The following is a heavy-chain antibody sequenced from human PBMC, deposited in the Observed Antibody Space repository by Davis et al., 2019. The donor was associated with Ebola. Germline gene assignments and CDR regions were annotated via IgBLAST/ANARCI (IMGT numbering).Heavy chain of an antibody. V-gene: IGHV3-21*01. J-gene: IGHJ6*02. CDR3: ARGGGSVLLYYYYGMDV. CDR1: GFTFSSYS. D-gene: IGHD1-26*01. Sequence: GGSLRLSCAASGFTFSSYSMNWVRQAPGKGLEWVSSISSSSSYIYYADSVKGRFTISRDNAKNSLYLQMNSLRAEDTAVYYCARGGGSVLLYYYYGMDVWGQGTTVTVSS. CDR2: ISSSSSYI.